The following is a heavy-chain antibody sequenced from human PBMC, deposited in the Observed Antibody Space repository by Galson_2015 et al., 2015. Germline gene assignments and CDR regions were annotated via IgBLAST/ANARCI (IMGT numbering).Heavy chain of an antibody. V-gene: IGHV4-38-2*02. CDR2: IYHSGST. CDR3: ARNVGGYCSSTSCYNFDY. Sequence: ETLSLTCTVSSYSTSSGYYWGWIRQPPGKGLEWIGSIYHSGSTYYNPSLKSRVTISVDTSKNQFSLKLSSVTAADTAVYYCARNVGGYCSSTSCYNFDYWGQGTLVTVSS. J-gene: IGHJ4*02. CDR1: SYSTSSGYY. D-gene: IGHD2-2*01.